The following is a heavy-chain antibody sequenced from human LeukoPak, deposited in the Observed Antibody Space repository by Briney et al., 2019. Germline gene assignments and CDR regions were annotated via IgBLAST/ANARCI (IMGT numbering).Heavy chain of an antibody. CDR2: IYYSGST. Sequence: SETLSLTCTVSGVSISSYYWSWIRQPPGKGLEWIGYIYYSGSTNYNPSLKSRVTISVDTSKDQFSLKLSSVTAADTAVYYCARELQGDDAFDIWGQGTMVTVSS. V-gene: IGHV4-59*01. CDR1: GVSISSYY. J-gene: IGHJ3*02. CDR3: ARELQGDDAFDI. D-gene: IGHD4-11*01.